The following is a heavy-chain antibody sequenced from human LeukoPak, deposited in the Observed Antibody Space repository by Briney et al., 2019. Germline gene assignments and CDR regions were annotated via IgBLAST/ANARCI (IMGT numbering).Heavy chain of an antibody. Sequence: ASVKVSCKASGYTFTGYYMHWVRQAPGQGFELMGWINPNSGDTNSAQKFQGRVTMTRDTSISTAYMELSRLRSDDTAVYYCAREGMFGELLFDYWGQGTLVTVSS. CDR3: AREGMFGELLFDY. V-gene: IGHV1-2*02. CDR1: GYTFTGYY. D-gene: IGHD3-10*02. CDR2: INPNSGDT. J-gene: IGHJ4*02.